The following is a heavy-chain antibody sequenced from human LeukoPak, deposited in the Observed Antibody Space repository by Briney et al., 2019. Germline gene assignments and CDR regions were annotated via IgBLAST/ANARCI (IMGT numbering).Heavy chain of an antibody. D-gene: IGHD5-24*01. J-gene: IGHJ4*02. Sequence: PGRSLRLSCAASGFTFSSYGMHWVRQAPGKGLEWVAVIWYDGSNKYYADSVKGRFTISRDNSKNPLYLQMNSLRAEDPAVYYCAKERRDGYRNHFDYWGQGTPVTVSS. CDR1: GFTFSSYG. CDR3: AKERRDGYRNHFDY. CDR2: IWYDGSNK. V-gene: IGHV3-33*06.